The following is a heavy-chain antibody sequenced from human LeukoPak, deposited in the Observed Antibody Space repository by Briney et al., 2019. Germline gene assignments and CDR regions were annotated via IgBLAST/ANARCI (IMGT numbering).Heavy chain of an antibody. CDR2: IYYSGST. V-gene: IGHV4-59*11. CDR3: ARSRRALTGFAFDY. CDR1: GGSISSHY. D-gene: IGHD3-9*01. Sequence: PSETLSLTCTVSGGSISSHYWSWIRQPPGKGLEWIGYIYYSGSTNYNPSLKSRVTISVHTSKNQFSLKLSSVTAADTAVYYCARSRRALTGFAFDYWGQGTLVTVSS. J-gene: IGHJ4*02.